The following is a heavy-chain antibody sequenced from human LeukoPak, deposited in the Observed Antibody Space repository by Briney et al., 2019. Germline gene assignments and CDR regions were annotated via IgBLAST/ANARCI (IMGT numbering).Heavy chain of an antibody. CDR1: GGSISSYY. V-gene: IGHV4-4*07. Sequence: AETLSLTCTASGGSISSYYWSWIRQPAGKGLDWIGRIYTSGSTNYNPSLKSRVTMSVDTSKNQFSLKLSSVTAADTAVYYCARDSTVINNWFDPWGQGILVTVSS. CDR2: IYTSGST. J-gene: IGHJ5*02. CDR3: ARDSTVINNWFDP. D-gene: IGHD4-23*01.